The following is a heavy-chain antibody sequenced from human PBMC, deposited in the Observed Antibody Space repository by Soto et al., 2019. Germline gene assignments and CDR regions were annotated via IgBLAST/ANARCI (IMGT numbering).Heavy chain of an antibody. CDR3: ARGKRDIVVVPAAIDAFDI. D-gene: IGHD2-2*01. J-gene: IGHJ3*02. CDR2: IIPIFGTA. CDR1: GGTFSSYA. Sequence: QVQLVQSGAEVKKPGSSVKVSCKASGGTFSSYAISWVRQAPGQGLEWRGGIIPIFGTANYAQKFQGRVTITADESTSTAYMELSSLRSEDTAVYYCARGKRDIVVVPAAIDAFDIWGQGTMVTVSS. V-gene: IGHV1-69*01.